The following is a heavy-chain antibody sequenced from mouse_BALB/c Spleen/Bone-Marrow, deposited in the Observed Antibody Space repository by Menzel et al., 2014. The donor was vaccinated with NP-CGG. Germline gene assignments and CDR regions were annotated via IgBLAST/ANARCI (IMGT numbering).Heavy chain of an antibody. J-gene: IGHJ3*01. D-gene: IGHD4-1*01. V-gene: IGHV4-1*02. CDR3: ARGDWAWFVY. CDR1: GFDFSRYW. CDR2: INPDSSTI. Sequence: EVQLQQSGGGLVQPGGSLKLSCAASGFDFSRYWMSWVRQAPGKGLEWIGEINPDSSTINYTPSLKDKFIISRDNAKNTLYLQMSKVRSEDTALYYCARGDWAWFVYWGQGTLVTVSA.